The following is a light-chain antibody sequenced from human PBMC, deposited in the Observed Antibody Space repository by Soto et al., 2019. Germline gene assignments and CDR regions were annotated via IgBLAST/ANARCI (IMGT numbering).Light chain of an antibody. CDR2: GAS. CDR3: QRYGISYT. CDR1: QSVSSSF. V-gene: IGKV3-20*01. Sequence: EIVLTQSPGTLSLSPGERATLSCRASQSVSSSFLAWYRQKPGQAPRLLIYGASTRAPGIPDRFSGSGSGTDFTLTISRLEREDFAVYYCQRYGISYTFGQGTKLEIK. J-gene: IGKJ2*01.